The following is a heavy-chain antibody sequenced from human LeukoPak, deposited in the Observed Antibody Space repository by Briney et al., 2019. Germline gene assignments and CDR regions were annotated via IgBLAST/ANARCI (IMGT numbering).Heavy chain of an antibody. Sequence: GGSLRLSCAASGFSFSNYNMNWVRQAPGKGLEWVSSISSSSSYIYYADSMKGRFTISRDNAKNSLYLQMNSLRAENTAVYYCATSRWAGQKTDVDYWGQGTLVTVSS. V-gene: IGHV3-21*01. CDR3: ATSRWAGQKTDVDY. CDR2: ISSSSSYI. CDR1: GFSFSNYN. D-gene: IGHD4-23*01. J-gene: IGHJ4*02.